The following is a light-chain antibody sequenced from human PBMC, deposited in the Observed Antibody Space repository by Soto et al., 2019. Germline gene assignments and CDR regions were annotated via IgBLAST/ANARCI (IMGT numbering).Light chain of an antibody. CDR2: DVS. V-gene: IGLV2-14*01. CDR1: SSDVGGYNY. CDR3: NSYASSSTLCL. J-gene: IGLJ1*01. Sequence: QSALTQPASVSGSPGQSITISCTGTSSDVGGYNYVSWYQQHPGKAPKLMIYDVSKRPSGVSNCFSGSKSGNTASLTISGLQAEDEADYYCNSYASSSTLCLFGTGTKLTVL.